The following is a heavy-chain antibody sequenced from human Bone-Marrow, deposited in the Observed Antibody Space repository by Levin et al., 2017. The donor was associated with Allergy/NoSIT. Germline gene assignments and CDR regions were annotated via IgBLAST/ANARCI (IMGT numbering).Heavy chain of an antibody. J-gene: IGHJ4*02. CDR1: GFSFNSFA. CDR3: AKLRGQELRAASHY. D-gene: IGHD1-7*01. Sequence: GGSLRLSCAASGFSFNSFAMSWVRQAPGKGLEWVSGISGSGGSINYADSVKGRFTISRDNSRNTLYLQMNSLRADDTAVYYCAKLRGQELRAASHYWGQGTLVTVSS. V-gene: IGHV3-23*01. CDR2: ISGSGGSI.